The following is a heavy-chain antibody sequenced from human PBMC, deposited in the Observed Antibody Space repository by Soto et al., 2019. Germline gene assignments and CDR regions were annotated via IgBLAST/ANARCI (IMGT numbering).Heavy chain of an antibody. CDR1: GGSIGSGTFY. V-gene: IGHV4-31*03. Sequence: SETLSLTCTVSGGSIGSGTFYWSWIRLHPGEGLERIGYIFDSGTTYYNPSLKSRVTISVDTSKNQFSLKLRSVTAADTAVYYCARDLWGYCGTDCYPLDVWGQGTTVTVSS. CDR2: IFDSGTT. CDR3: ARDLWGYCGTDCYPLDV. D-gene: IGHD2-21*02. J-gene: IGHJ6*02.